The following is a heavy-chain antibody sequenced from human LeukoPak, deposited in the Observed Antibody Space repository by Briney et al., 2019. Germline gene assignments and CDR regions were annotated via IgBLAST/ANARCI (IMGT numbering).Heavy chain of an antibody. D-gene: IGHD3-10*01. V-gene: IGHV3-15*01. CDR1: GFTFSNAW. Sequence: PGGSLRLSCAASGFTFSNAWMSWVRQAPGKGLEWVGRIKSKTDGGTTDYAAPVKGRFTISRDDSKNTLYLQMNSLKTEDIAVYYCTTEITMVRGVIRDAFDIWGQGTMVTVSS. J-gene: IGHJ3*02. CDR2: IKSKTDGGTT. CDR3: TTEITMVRGVIRDAFDI.